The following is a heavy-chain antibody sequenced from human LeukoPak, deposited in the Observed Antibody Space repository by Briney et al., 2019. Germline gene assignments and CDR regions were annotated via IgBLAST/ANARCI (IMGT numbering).Heavy chain of an antibody. V-gene: IGHV3-7*01. D-gene: IGHD3-22*01. J-gene: IGHJ4*02. CDR3: ARDVFAYYYDSSGRGGSDY. CDR1: GFTFSSYA. Sequence: GGSLRLSCAASGFTFSSYAMSWVRQAPGKGLEWVANIKQDGSEKYYVDSVKGRFTISRDNAKNSLYLQMNSLRAEDTAVYYCARDVFAYYYDSSGRGGSDYWGQGTLVTVSS. CDR2: IKQDGSEK.